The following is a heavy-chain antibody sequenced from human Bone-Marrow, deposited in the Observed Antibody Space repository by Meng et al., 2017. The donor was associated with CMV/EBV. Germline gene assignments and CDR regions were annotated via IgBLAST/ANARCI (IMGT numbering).Heavy chain of an antibody. CDR2: INPNSGGT. CDR3: ARGSNPYANNAFDI. CDR1: GYTFTGYY. J-gene: IGHJ3*02. D-gene: IGHD3-16*01. Sequence: ASVKVSCKASGYTFTGYYMHWVRQAPGQGLEWMGWINPNSGGTNYAQKFQGRVTMTRYTSISKAYMELSRLRSDDTALYYCARGSNPYANNAFDIWGQGTMVTVSS. V-gene: IGHV1-2*02.